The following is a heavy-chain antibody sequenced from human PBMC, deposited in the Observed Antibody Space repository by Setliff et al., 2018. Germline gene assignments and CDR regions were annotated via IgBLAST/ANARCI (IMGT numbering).Heavy chain of an antibody. J-gene: IGHJ6*03. CDR3: AKVARGFWSGYYTYYYYYMDV. V-gene: IGHV1-69*02. D-gene: IGHD3-3*01. CDR1: GGTFSSYT. Sequence: GASVKVSCKASGGTFSSYTISWVRQAPGQGLEWMGRIIPILGIANYAQKFQGRVTITADKSKNTLYLQMNSLRAEDTAVYYCAKVARGFWSGYYTYYYYYMDVWGKGTTVTVSS. CDR2: IIPILGIA.